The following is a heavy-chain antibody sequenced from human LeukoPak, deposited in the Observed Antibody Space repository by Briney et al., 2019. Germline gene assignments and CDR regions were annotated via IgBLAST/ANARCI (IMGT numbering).Heavy chain of an antibody. D-gene: IGHD2-2*01. CDR3: ASCSSTSCDTPPYYYYMDV. J-gene: IGHJ6*03. CDR2: INHSGST. CDR1: GGSFSGYY. Sequence: SETLSPTCAVYGGSFSGYYWSWIRQPPGKGLEWIGEINHSGSTNYNPSLKSRVTISVDTSKNQFSLKLSSVTAADTAVYYCASCSSTSCDTPPYYYYMDVWGKGTTVTVSS. V-gene: IGHV4-34*01.